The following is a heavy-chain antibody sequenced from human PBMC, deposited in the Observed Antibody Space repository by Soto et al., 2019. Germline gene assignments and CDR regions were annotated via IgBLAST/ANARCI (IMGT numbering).Heavy chain of an antibody. CDR2: TSYDGSKK. J-gene: IGHJ6*02. CDR1: GFTFSLYG. V-gene: IGHV3-30*18. CDR3: AKDSGYSGYDVYDYYYGMDV. D-gene: IGHD5-12*01. Sequence: QLVESGGGVVQPGRSLRLSCAASGFTFSLYGMHWVRQAPGKGLEWVAVTSYDGSKKYYADSVKGRFTISRDNSKNTLYLRMKSLGAEDTAVYYCAKDSGYSGYDVYDYYYGMDVWGQATTVTVSS.